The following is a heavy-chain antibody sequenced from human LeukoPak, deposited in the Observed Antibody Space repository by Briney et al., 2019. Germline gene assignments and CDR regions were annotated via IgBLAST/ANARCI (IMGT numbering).Heavy chain of an antibody. J-gene: IGHJ6*02. CDR2: ISSSGSTI. CDR3: ARPDYYYGMDV. V-gene: IGHV3-11*01. Sequence: VSYISSSGSTIYYADSVKGRFTISRDNAKNSLYLQMNSLRAEDTAVYYCARPDYYYGMDVWGQGTTVTVSS.